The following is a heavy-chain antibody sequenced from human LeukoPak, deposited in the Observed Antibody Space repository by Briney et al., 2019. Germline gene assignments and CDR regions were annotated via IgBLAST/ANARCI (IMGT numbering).Heavy chain of an antibody. D-gene: IGHD4-17*01. Sequence: SETLSLTCTVSGGSISSSSYYWGWIRQPPGKGLEWIGSIYYSGSTYYNPSLKSRVTISVDTSKNQFSLKLSSVTAADTAVYYCASRGDYGDYVGAFDIWGQGTMVTVSS. CDR3: ASRGDYGDYVGAFDI. CDR1: GGSISSSSYY. V-gene: IGHV4-39*07. J-gene: IGHJ3*02. CDR2: IYYSGST.